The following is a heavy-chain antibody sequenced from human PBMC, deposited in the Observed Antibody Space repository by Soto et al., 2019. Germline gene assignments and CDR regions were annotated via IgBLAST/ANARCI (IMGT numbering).Heavy chain of an antibody. Sequence: EVQLVESGGVVVQPGGSLRLSCAASGFTFDDYTMHWVRQAPGKGLEWVSLISWDGGSTYYADSVKGRFTISRDNSKNSLYLQMNSLRTEDTALYYCAKGRDYYYYGMDVWGQGTTVTVSS. CDR1: GFTFDDYT. V-gene: IGHV3-43*01. J-gene: IGHJ6*02. CDR3: AKGRDYYYYGMDV. CDR2: ISWDGGST.